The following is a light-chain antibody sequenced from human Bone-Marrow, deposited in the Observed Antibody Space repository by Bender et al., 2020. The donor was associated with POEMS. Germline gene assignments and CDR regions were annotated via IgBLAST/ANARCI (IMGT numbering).Light chain of an antibody. J-gene: IGLJ3*02. Sequence: QSALTQPASASGSPGQSITISCSGTSSFLGSLNFVSWYQHHPGKAPKLIIYDVTQRPSGVPDRFSASKSGNTASLTISGLQLEDESDYYCCSYSGSYTWVFGGGTKVTVL. CDR3: CSYSGSYTWV. CDR1: SSFLGSLNF. V-gene: IGLV2-11*01. CDR2: DVT.